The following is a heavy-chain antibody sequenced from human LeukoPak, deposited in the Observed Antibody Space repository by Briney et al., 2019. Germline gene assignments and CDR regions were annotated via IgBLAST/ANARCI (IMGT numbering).Heavy chain of an antibody. V-gene: IGHV3-66*02. Sequence: GGSLRLSCAVSGITVSQNDMSWVRQAPGRGLEWVSLIYTDGATHYADSVKGRFTISRDNSKNTLYLQMNSLRAEDTAVYYCARVWEDIVVVPAALSYWGQGTLVTVSS. CDR1: GITVSQND. CDR3: ARVWEDIVVVPAALSY. J-gene: IGHJ4*02. D-gene: IGHD2-2*01. CDR2: IYTDGAT.